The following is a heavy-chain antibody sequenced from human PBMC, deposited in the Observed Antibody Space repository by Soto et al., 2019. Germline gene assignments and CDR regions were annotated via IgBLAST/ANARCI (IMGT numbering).Heavy chain of an antibody. CDR3: ARVTGTKKFDP. CDR1: GFTFSSYS. J-gene: IGHJ5*02. V-gene: IGHV3-21*01. D-gene: IGHD1-1*01. Sequence: GGSLRLSCAASGFTFSSYSMNWVRQAPGKGLEWVSSISSSSSYIYYADSVRGRFTISRDNAKNSLYLQMNSLRAEDTAVYYCARVTGTKKFDPWGQGTLVTVSS. CDR2: ISSSSSYI.